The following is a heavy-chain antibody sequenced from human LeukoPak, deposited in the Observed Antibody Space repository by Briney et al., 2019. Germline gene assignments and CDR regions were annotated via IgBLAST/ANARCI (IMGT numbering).Heavy chain of an antibody. J-gene: IGHJ4*02. CDR1: GFTFSSYA. CDR2: ISGGGGYT. D-gene: IGHD6-19*01. V-gene: IGHV3-23*01. Sequence: GGTLRLSCAASGFTFSSYAMNWVRQASGKGLEWVSAISGGGGYTYDADSVKGRFTISRDNSKNTLYLQMNRLRAEDTALYYCAKDFGSSWSYFVYNSGWLWDYWAQGTLVTVSS. CDR3: AKDFGSSWSYFVYNSGWLWDY.